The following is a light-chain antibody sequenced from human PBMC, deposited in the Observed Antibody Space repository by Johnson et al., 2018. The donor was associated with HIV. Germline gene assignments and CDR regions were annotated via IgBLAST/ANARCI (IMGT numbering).Light chain of an antibody. CDR2: ENN. J-gene: IGLJ1*01. CDR1: SSNIGNNY. V-gene: IGLV1-51*02. Sequence: QSVLTQPPSVSAAPGQKVTISCSGSSSNIGNNYVSWYQQLPGTAPKLLIYENNKRPSGIPDRFSGSKSGTSATLGITGLQTGDEADYYCGTWDYTLKTGFFGTVTKVTVL. CDR3: GTWDYTLKTGF.